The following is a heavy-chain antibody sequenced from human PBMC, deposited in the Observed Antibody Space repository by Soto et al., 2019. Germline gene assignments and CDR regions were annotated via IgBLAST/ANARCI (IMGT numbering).Heavy chain of an antibody. CDR2: INAGNGNT. J-gene: IGHJ5*02. D-gene: IGHD3-3*01. CDR1: GYTFTSYA. CDR3: AGSIFGVVIGPWFDP. Sequence: VKVSCKASGYTFTSYAMHWVRQAPGQRLEWMGWINAGNGNTKYSQKFQGRVTITRDTSASTAYMELSSLRSEDTAVYYCAGSIFGVVIGPWFDPWGQGTLVTVSS. V-gene: IGHV1-3*01.